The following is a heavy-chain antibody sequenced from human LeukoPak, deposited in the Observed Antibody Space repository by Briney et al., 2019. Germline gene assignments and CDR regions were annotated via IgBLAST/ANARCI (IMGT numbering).Heavy chain of an antibody. D-gene: IGHD2-21*02. V-gene: IGHV3-11*01. CDR2: ISSSGSNI. CDR3: ARDRRHIVVVTAKNDAFDI. CDR1: GFTFSDYY. Sequence: PGGSLRLSCAASGFTFSDYYMSSIRQAPGKGLEGVSYISSSGSNIYYADSVKGRFTISSDNAKNSLYLQMNSLRAEDTAVYYCARDRRHIVVVTAKNDAFDIWGQGTMVTVSS. J-gene: IGHJ3*02.